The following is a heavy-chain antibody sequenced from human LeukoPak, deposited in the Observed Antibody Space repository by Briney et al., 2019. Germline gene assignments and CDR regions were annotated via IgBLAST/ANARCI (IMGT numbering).Heavy chain of an antibody. D-gene: IGHD3-3*02. CDR2: IYSGGTT. J-gene: IGHJ2*01. CDR1: GFTLSTYY. CDR3: ARVGDHFHWNLDL. V-gene: IGHV3-53*01. Sequence: GGSLRLSCAASGFTLSTYYMNWVRQAPGKGLEWVSIIYSGGTTYYADSVKGQFTISRDTSKNTLSLQMNSLRAEDTAVYFCARVGDHFHWNLDLWGRGTLVTVSS.